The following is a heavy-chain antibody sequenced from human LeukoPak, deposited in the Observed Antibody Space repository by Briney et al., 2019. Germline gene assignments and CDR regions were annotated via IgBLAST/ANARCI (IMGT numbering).Heavy chain of an antibody. CDR2: IYSDGRT. V-gene: IGHV3-53*01. CDR1: GLTVSSNY. CDR3: ARTFDRGWHFDY. Sequence: GGSPRLSCAASGLTVSSNYMTWVRQAPGKGLEWVSVIYSDGRTYYADSVKGRFTVSRDNSKSTLFLQMNSLRAEDTAVYYCARTFDRGWHFDYWGQGTLVTVSS. D-gene: IGHD6-19*01. J-gene: IGHJ4*02.